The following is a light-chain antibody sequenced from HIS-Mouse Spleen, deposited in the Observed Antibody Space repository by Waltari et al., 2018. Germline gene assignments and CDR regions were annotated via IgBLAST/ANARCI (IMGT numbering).Light chain of an antibody. V-gene: IGLV3-21*02. CDR3: QVWDSSSDHWV. J-gene: IGLJ3*02. CDR2: EDS. CDR1: NIGSKS. Sequence: SYVLTQPPSVSVAPGQTARITCGGNNIGSKSVHWYQQKPGQAPVLVVNEDSDRPSGIPERFSGSNSGNTATRTISRVEAGDEADYYCQVWDSSSDHWVFGGGTKLTVL.